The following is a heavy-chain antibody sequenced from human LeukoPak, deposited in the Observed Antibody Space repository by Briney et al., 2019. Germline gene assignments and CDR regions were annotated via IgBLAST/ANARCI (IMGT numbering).Heavy chain of an antibody. D-gene: IGHD6-13*01. J-gene: IGHJ4*02. V-gene: IGHV5-51*01. CDR3: ARHSRLEYSSSWYGAPFGY. CDR1: GYSFTSYW. CDR2: IYPGDSDA. Sequence: GESLKISCKGSGYSFTSYWIGWVRQMPGKGLEGMGIIYPGDSDARYSPSFQGQVTISADKYISTAYLQWSSLKASDTAMYYCARHSRLEYSSSWYGAPFGYWGQGTLVTVSS.